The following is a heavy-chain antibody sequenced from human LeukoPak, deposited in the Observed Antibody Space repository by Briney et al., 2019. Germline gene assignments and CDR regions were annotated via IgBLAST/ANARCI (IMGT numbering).Heavy chain of an antibody. D-gene: IGHD3-9*01. CDR1: GYSFTSYW. CDR2: VYPGDSDT. CDR3: ARQARYLDSLTPH. V-gene: IGHV5-51*01. J-gene: IGHJ4*02. Sequence: GESLKISCKGSGYSFTSYWIGWVRQMPGKGLEWMGIVYPGDSDTRYSPSFQGQVTISADKSISTAYLQWSSLQASDTPMYCFARQARYLDSLTPHWGQGTLVTVSS.